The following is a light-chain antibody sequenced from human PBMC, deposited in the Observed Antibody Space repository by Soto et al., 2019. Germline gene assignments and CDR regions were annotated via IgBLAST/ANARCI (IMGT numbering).Light chain of an antibody. CDR2: EVI. J-gene: IGLJ2*01. Sequence: QSVLTQPASVSGSPGQSITMSCTGTSSDVGGFNLVSWYQHHPGKAPKLIIYEVIKRPSGVSNRLSGSKSGSTATLTISGLQAEDEAVYYCCSYAGESTHVVFGGGTKLTVL. CDR3: CSYAGESTHVV. V-gene: IGLV2-23*02. CDR1: SSDVGGFNL.